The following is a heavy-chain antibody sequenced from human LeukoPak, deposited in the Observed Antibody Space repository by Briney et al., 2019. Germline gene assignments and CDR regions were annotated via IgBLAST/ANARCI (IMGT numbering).Heavy chain of an antibody. J-gene: IGHJ4*02. V-gene: IGHV4-39*07. CDR1: GGSISSSSYY. CDR2: IYYSGST. CDR3: ASFSDYGGNFFDY. Sequence: PSETLSLTCTVSGGSISSSSYYWGWIRQPPGKGLEWIGSIYYSGSTYYNPSLKSRVTMSLDTSENQFSLRLRSVTAADTAVYYCASFSDYGGNFFDYWGQGTLVTVSS. D-gene: IGHD4-23*01.